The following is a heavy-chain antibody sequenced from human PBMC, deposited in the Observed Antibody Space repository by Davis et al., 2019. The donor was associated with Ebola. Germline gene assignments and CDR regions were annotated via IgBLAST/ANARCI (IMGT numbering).Heavy chain of an antibody. CDR2: ISYVGSNK. CDR1: GFTFSSYA. V-gene: IGHV3-30-3*01. D-gene: IGHD3-10*01. CDR3: ARGPLWFGELTRYYFAY. J-gene: IGHJ4*02. Sequence: GESLKISCAASGFTFSSYAMHWVRQAPGKGLEWVAVISYVGSNKYYADSVKGRFTISRDNSKNTLYLQMNSLRAEDTAVYYCARGPLWFGELTRYYFAYWGQGTLVTVSS.